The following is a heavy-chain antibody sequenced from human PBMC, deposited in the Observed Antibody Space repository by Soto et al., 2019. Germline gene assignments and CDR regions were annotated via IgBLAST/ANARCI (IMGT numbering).Heavy chain of an antibody. V-gene: IGHV1-69*04. CDR2: IIPILGIA. CDR1: GYTFTSYY. D-gene: IGHD1-26*01. CDR3: ARDIPESGVSPPNWNYFDY. J-gene: IGHJ4*02. Sequence: EASVKVSCKASGYTFTSYYIHWVRQAPGQGLEWMGRIIPILGIANYAQKFQGRVTITADKSTSTAYMELSSLRSEDTAVYYCARDIPESGVSPPNWNYFDYWGQRTLVTVSS.